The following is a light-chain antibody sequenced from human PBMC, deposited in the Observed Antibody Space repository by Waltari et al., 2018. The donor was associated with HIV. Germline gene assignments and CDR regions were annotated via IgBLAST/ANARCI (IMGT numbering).Light chain of an antibody. J-gene: IGLJ2*01. CDR2: EGD. CDR3: CSYAGSSTYVV. CDR1: SSDVGSYNF. V-gene: IGLV2-23*01. Sequence: QSALTQPASVSGSPGQSITISCTGTSSDVGSYNFVSWYQQHPGNAPKLIIYEGDKRPSWVSYRFSGSKSGSTASLTISGLQAEDEADYYCCSYAGSSTYVVFGGGTQLTVL.